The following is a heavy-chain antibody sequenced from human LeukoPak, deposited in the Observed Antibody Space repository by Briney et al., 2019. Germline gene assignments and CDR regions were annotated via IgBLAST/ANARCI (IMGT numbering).Heavy chain of an antibody. CDR1: GFTLSSYS. CDR3: ATAETHYYDSSGYLPEYLDY. J-gene: IGHJ4*02. Sequence: AGGSLRLSCAASGFTLSSYSMNWVRQAPGKGLEWVSSISSSSSYIYYAGSVKGRFTISRDNAKNSLYLQMNSLRAEDTAVYYCATAETHYYDSSGYLPEYLDYWGQGTLVTVSS. D-gene: IGHD3-22*01. V-gene: IGHV3-21*01. CDR2: ISSSSSYI.